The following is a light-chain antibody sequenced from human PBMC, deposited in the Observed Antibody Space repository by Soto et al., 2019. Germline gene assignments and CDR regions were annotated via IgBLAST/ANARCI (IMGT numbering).Light chain of an antibody. V-gene: IGKV3-20*01. CDR2: GAS. Sequence: IVLTQSPGTLSLSPGERATLSCRASQSVSTYLAWYQQQPGQAPRLLIYGASSRATGIPDRFSGSGSGTDSTLTISRLEPEDFAVYYCQQYGSSPVTFGQGTKVDI. J-gene: IGKJ1*01. CDR1: QSVSTY. CDR3: QQYGSSPVT.